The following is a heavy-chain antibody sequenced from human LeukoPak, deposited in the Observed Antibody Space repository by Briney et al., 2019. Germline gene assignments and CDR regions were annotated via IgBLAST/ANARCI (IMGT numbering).Heavy chain of an antibody. D-gene: IGHD3-3*01. CDR2: IKQDGSEK. V-gene: IGHV3-7*01. CDR1: GFTFSSYW. Sequence: GGSLRLSCAASGFTFSSYWMSWVRQAPGEGLEWVANIKQDGSEKYYVDSVKGRFTISTDNAKNSLYLQMNSLRAEDTAVYYCARDAYYDFWSGYPRYFDYWGQGTLVTVSS. J-gene: IGHJ4*02. CDR3: ARDAYYDFWSGYPRYFDY.